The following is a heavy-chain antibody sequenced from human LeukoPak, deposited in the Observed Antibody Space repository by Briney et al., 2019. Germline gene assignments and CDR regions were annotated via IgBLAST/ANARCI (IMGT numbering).Heavy chain of an antibody. D-gene: IGHD3-22*01. J-gene: IGHJ4*02. Sequence: ASVKVSCKASGVTFSSYGITWVRQAPGQGLECMGGIIPIFGKTNYAQKFQGRVTITADESTSTAYLEVNSLTSADTAMYYCARDYDSSGPQKNFFDFWGQGTLVTVSS. CDR3: ARDYDSSGPQKNFFDF. CDR2: IIPIFGKT. V-gene: IGHV1-69*13. CDR1: GVTFSSYG.